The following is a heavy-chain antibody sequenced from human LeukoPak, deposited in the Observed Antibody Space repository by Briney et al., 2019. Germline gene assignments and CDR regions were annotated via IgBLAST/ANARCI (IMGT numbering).Heavy chain of an antibody. Sequence: SETLSLTCTVSGGSISSSSYYWGWIRQPPGKGLEWIGSIYYSGSTYYNPSLKSRVTISVDTSKNQFSLKLSSVTAADTAVYYCARGRDRSKAGDLWGQGILVTVSS. CDR2: IYYSGST. V-gene: IGHV4-39*01. D-gene: IGHD5-24*01. J-gene: IGHJ5*02. CDR3: ARGRDRSKAGDL. CDR1: GGSISSSSYY.